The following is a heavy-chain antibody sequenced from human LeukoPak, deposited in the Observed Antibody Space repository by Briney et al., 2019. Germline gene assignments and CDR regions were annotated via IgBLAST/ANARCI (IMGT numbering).Heavy chain of an antibody. CDR3: AKDRGTTVVIDY. V-gene: IGHV3-30*18. Sequence: GGSPRLSCAASGFSFNSYGMHWVRQAPGKGLEWVAVISHDGSNKYYTDSVEGRFTISRDNSKNTLFLQMNSLRGEDTAVYYCAKDRGTTVVIDYWGQGTLVTVSS. J-gene: IGHJ4*02. D-gene: IGHD4-23*01. CDR2: ISHDGSNK. CDR1: GFSFNSYG.